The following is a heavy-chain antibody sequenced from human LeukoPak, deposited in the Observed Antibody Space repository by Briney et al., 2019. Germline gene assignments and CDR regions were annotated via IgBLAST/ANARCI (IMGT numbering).Heavy chain of an antibody. CDR3: ARHPSSYYHDSSDRRGRDAFDI. V-gene: IGHV4-39*01. D-gene: IGHD3-22*01. J-gene: IGHJ3*02. CDR1: GGSISSSSYS. Sequence: SETLSLTCTVSGGSISSSSYSWGWIRQPPGKGLEWIGSIYYSGSTYYNPSLKSRVTISVDTSKNQFSLKLSSVTAADTAVYYCARHPSSYYHDSSDRRGRDAFDIWGQGTMVTVSS. CDR2: IYYSGST.